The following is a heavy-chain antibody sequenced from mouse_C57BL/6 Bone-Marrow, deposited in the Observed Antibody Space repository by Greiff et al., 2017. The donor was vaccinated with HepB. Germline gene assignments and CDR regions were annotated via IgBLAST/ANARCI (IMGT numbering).Heavy chain of an antibody. D-gene: IGHD2-2*01. CDR2: INPSSGYT. V-gene: IGHV1-4*01. J-gene: IGHJ2*01. CDR1: GYTFTSYT. CDR3: ARGPPFYYGYGGYFDY. Sequence: QVQLQQSGAELARPGASVKMSCKASGYTFTSYTMHWVKQRPGQGLEWIGYINPSSGYTKYNQKFKDKATLTADKSSSTAYMQLSSLTSEDSAVYYCARGPPFYYGYGGYFDYWGQGTTLTVSS.